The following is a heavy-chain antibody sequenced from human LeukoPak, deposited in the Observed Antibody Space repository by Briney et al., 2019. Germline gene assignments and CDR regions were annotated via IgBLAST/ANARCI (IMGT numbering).Heavy chain of an antibody. J-gene: IGHJ4*02. Sequence: GGTLRLSCAASGFTFSSYGMSWVRQAPGKGLEWVSSISSRSGVIYYADSVKGRFTISRDNTKNSLYLQMNSLRVEDTAVYYCARVMIVAGTESFDYWGQGTLVTVSS. V-gene: IGHV3-21*01. CDR3: ARVMIVAGTESFDY. D-gene: IGHD6-19*01. CDR2: ISSRSGVI. CDR1: GFTFSSYG.